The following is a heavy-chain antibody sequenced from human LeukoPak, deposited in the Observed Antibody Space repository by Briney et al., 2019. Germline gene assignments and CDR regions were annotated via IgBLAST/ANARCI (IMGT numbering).Heavy chain of an antibody. Sequence: GASVKVSCKASGYTFTAYYIHWVRQAPGQGLEWIGWINTISGGTNYAQKLQGRVTMTTDTSTSTAYMELRSLRSDDTAVYYCARDPGVVGAADFDYWGQGTLVTVSS. D-gene: IGHD1-26*01. V-gene: IGHV1-2*02. J-gene: IGHJ4*02. CDR3: ARDPGVVGAADFDY. CDR1: GYTFTAYY. CDR2: INTISGGT.